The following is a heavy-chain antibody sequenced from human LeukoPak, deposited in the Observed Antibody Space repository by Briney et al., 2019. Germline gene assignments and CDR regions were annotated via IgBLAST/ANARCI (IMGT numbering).Heavy chain of an antibody. J-gene: IGHJ4*02. CDR2: IRSKAYGGTT. D-gene: IGHD3-3*01. CDR1: GFTFGDYA. V-gene: IGHV3-49*03. CDR3: TRDLKGRFLEWSLLPTFDY. Sequence: GGSLSLSCTASGFTFGDYAMSWFRQAPGKGLEWVGFIRSKAYGGTTEYAASVKGRFTISRDDSKSIAYLQMNSLKTEDTAVYYCTRDLKGRFLEWSLLPTFDYWGQGILVTVSS.